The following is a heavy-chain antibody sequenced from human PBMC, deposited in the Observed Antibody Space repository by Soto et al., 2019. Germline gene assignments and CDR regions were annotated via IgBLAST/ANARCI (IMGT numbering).Heavy chain of an antibody. CDR3: SKNGGADGYFGNWLDP. J-gene: IGHJ5*02. CDR2: IIPIFGTT. Sequence: HVHLVQSGAEVKKPGASVNVSCSASGGNFSNYDITWVRQAPGEGLAWVGRIIPIFGTTNVAQKYQVRVTITADESTTTAYMELSGLISDDKAVYYCSKNGGADGYFGNWLDPWGQGTLVTVSS. D-gene: IGHD5-12*01. CDR1: GGNFSNYD. V-gene: IGHV1-69*15.